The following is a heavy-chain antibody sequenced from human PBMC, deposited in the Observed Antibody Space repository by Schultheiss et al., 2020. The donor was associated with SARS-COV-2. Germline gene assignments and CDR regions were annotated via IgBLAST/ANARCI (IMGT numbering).Heavy chain of an antibody. CDR1: GFSFDDYA. V-gene: IGHV3-23*01. CDR3: ARAGDTTPYLDY. J-gene: IGHJ4*02. Sequence: GGSLRLSCAASGFSFDDYAMHWVRKAPGKGLEWVSAISGSGGSTYYADSVKGRFTISRDNSKNTLYLQMNSLRAEDTAVYYCARAGDTTPYLDYWGQGTLVTVSS. CDR2: ISGSGGST. D-gene: IGHD1-26*01.